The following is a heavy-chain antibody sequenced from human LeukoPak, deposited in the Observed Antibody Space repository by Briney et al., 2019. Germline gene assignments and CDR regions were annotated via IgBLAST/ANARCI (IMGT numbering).Heavy chain of an antibody. CDR1: GFTFSSYS. CDR2: IKQDGSEK. D-gene: IGHD3-16*02. J-gene: IGHJ4*02. CDR3: VRHRTASDY. V-gene: IGHV3-7*01. Sequence: GGSLRLSCAASGFTFSSYSMSWVRQAPGKGLEWVANIKQDGSEKYYVDSVKGRFTISRDNAKNSLYLQMNSLRVEDTAVYYCVRHRTASDYWGLGALVTVSS.